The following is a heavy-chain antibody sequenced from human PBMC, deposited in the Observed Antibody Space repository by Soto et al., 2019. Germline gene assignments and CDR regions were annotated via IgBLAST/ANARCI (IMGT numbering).Heavy chain of an antibody. CDR3: ARHGYIYDYDDFDY. CDR2: MYYSGST. J-gene: IGHJ4*02. CDR1: GGSISSGGFY. V-gene: IGHV4-39*01. D-gene: IGHD4-17*01. Sequence: SETVSLTCAVSGGSISSGGFYCSWIRQPPGKGLGWIGSMYYSGSTYFNPSLKSRVTISVDTSKNQFSLKVNSVTAADTAVYYCARHGYIYDYDDFDYWGQGTLVTVSS.